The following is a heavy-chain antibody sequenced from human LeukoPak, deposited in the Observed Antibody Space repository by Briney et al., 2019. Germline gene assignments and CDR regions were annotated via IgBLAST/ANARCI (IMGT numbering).Heavy chain of an antibody. J-gene: IGHJ6*03. CDR2: ISSSSSYI. V-gene: IGHV3-21*01. Sequence: PGGSLRLSCAASGFTFSSYSMNWVRQAPGKGLEWVSSISSSSSYIYYADSVKGRFTISRGNAKNSLYLQMNSLRAEDTAVYYCARVSLGYCSGGSCYYYYYMDVWGKGTTVTVSS. D-gene: IGHD2-15*01. CDR3: ARVSLGYCSGGSCYYYYYMDV. CDR1: GFTFSSYS.